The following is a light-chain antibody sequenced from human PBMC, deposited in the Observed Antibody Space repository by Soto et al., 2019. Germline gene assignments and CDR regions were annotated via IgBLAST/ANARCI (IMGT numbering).Light chain of an antibody. CDR3: QQRSDWPPSLT. CDR1: QSVSSS. J-gene: IGKJ4*01. V-gene: IGKV3-11*01. CDR2: AAS. Sequence: EIVLTQSPGTLSLSPGERATLSCRAIQSVSSSLAWYQQKPGQAPRLLIYAASNRATGIPTRFSGSGSGTDFTLTISSLEPEDFGVYYCQQRSDWPPSLTFGGGTKVDI.